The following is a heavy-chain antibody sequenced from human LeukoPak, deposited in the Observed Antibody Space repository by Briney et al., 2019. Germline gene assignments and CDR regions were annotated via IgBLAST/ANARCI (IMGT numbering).Heavy chain of an antibody. CDR3: ARDPTYNYGYYYYYGMDV. CDR2: ISYDGSNK. J-gene: IGHJ6*02. CDR1: GFTFSSYA. Sequence: GGSLRLSCAASGFTFSSYAMHWVRQAPGKGLEWVAVISYDGSNKYYADSVKGRLTISRDNSKNTLFLQMNSLRAEDTAVYYCARDPTYNYGYYYYYGMDVWGQGTTVTVSS. V-gene: IGHV3-30*04. D-gene: IGHD5-18*01.